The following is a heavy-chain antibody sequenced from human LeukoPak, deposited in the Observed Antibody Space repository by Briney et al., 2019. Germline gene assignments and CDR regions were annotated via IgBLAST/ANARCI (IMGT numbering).Heavy chain of an antibody. CDR3: ARPMWSVYSYGPLRY. CDR1: GYTFTSYY. D-gene: IGHD5-18*01. CDR2: INPSGGST. Sequence: GASVKVSCKASGYTFTSYYMHWVRQAPGQGLEWMGIINPSGGSTSYAQKFQGRVTMTRDTSTSTVYMELSSLRSEDTAVYYCARPMWSVYSYGPLRYWGQGTLVTVSS. V-gene: IGHV1-46*01. J-gene: IGHJ4*02.